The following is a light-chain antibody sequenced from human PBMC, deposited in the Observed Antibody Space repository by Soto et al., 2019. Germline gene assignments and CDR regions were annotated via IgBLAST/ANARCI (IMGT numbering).Light chain of an antibody. CDR1: QSVDNY. V-gene: IGKV1-39*01. CDR3: QQTYSIPWT. Sequence: DIPMTQSPSSLSAFVGDRLTITCRASQSVDNYLNWYQDKPGKAPKLLISVASTLQTGVPSRFSGSGSGTDFTLTISSLQPEDFATYYCQQTYSIPWTFGQGTKVEI. J-gene: IGKJ1*01. CDR2: VAS.